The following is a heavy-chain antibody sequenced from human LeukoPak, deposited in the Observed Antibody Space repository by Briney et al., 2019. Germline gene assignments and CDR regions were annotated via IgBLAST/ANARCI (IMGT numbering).Heavy chain of an antibody. CDR3: AREGHSYYFDY. Sequence: PGGSLRLSCAASGFTFSSYAMSWVRQAPGKGLEWVSIIGGNGDSTYYADSVKGRFTISRDNSKNSLYLQMNSLRAEDPAVYYCAREGHSYYFDYWGQGTLVTVSS. J-gene: IGHJ4*02. V-gene: IGHV3-23*01. D-gene: IGHD5-12*01. CDR1: GFTFSSYA. CDR2: IGGNGDST.